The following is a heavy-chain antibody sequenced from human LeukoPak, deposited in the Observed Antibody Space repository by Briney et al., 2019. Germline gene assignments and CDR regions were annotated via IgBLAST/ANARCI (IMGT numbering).Heavy chain of an antibody. CDR1: GFIFSKYD. V-gene: IGHV3-13*01. Sequence: GGSLRLSCAASGFIFSKYDMHWVRQPTGKGLEWVSGIGKTGDTYYADSVEGRFTISRDNAKNSLYLQMNSLRAEDTAVYYCAELGITMIGGVWGKGTTVTISS. J-gene: IGHJ6*04. CDR2: IGKTGDT. CDR3: AELGITMIGGV. D-gene: IGHD3-10*02.